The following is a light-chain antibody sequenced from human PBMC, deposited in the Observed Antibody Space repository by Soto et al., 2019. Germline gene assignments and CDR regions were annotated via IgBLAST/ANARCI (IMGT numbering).Light chain of an antibody. Sequence: DIQMTESPSSLSASVGDRVTITCRASQSISSYLHWYQQKPGKAPKLLIYAASSLQSGVPSRFSGSGSGTDVTLTIRSLQQEDFATYYCQQSYSTPRTFGQGTKVEIK. V-gene: IGKV1-39*01. CDR2: AAS. J-gene: IGKJ1*01. CDR1: QSISSY. CDR3: QQSYSTPRT.